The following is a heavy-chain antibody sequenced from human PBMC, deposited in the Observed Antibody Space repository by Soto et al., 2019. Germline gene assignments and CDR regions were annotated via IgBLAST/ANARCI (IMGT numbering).Heavy chain of an antibody. CDR1: GFTFGDYA. J-gene: IGHJ6*02. CDR2: IRSKAYGGTT. CDR3: TCTTTQYYYYGMDV. D-gene: IGHD1-1*01. V-gene: IGHV3-49*03. Sequence: GGSLRLSCTASGFTFGDYAMSWFRQAPGEGLEWVGFIRSKAYGGTTEYAASVKGRFTISRDDSKSIAYLQMNSLKTEDTAVYYCTCTTTQYYYYGMDVWGQGTTVTVSS.